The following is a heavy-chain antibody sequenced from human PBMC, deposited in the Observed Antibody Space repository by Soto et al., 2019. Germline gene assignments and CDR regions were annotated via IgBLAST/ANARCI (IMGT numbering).Heavy chain of an antibody. J-gene: IGHJ3*02. D-gene: IGHD3-22*01. CDR2: INSGGRT. CDR3: ARDGYYSDTSGRRRREAFDI. Sequence: EVQLVESGGALVQPGGSLRLSCAASGFSVSSDYMSWVRQAPGKGLEWVSLINSGGRTYYADSVQGRFSVSRDKPSNTLHLQMNSLRAEDTALYYCARDGYYSDTSGRRRREAFDIWGLGTMVTVSS. V-gene: IGHV3-66*01. CDR1: GFSVSSDY.